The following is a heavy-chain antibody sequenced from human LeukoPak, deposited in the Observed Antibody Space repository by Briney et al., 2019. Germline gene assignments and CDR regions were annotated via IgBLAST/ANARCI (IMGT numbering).Heavy chain of an antibody. J-gene: IGHJ4*02. Sequence: SETLSLTCTVSGGSISSYHWSWIRQPPGKGLEWIGYIYYSGTTNHNPSLKSRVTISVDTSKNQFSLKLSSVTAADTVVYYCARGVYIAAAQYAYWGQGTLVTVSS. D-gene: IGHD6-13*01. CDR3: ARGVYIAAAQYAY. CDR2: IYYSGTT. V-gene: IGHV4-59*01. CDR1: GGSISSYH.